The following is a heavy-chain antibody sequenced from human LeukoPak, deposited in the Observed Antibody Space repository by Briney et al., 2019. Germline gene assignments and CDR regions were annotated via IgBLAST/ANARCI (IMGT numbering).Heavy chain of an antibody. D-gene: IGHD3-22*01. CDR2: ISAYNGNT. V-gene: IGHV1-18*01. CDR3: ARLGDSSGYYYDPLDY. J-gene: IGHJ4*02. Sequence: ASVKVSCKASGYTFTSYGISWVRQAPGQGLEWMGWISAYNGNTNYAQKLQGRVTMTTDTSTSTAYMELRSLRSDDTAVYYCARLGDSSGYYYDPLDYWGQGTLVTVSS. CDR1: GYTFTSYG.